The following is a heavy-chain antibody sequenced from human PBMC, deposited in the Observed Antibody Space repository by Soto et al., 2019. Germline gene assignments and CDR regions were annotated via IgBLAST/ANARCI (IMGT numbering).Heavy chain of an antibody. CDR1: GYAFTGYY. Sequence: ASVMVSCRSSGYAFTGYYIHWVRQAPGQGLVWMGWINPSSGDTNYAQKFQGRVTMTRDTSFSTAYMELSSLRSDDTAVYYCATRYSYVHFWGQGTLVTVS. D-gene: IGHD5-18*01. CDR3: ATRYSYVHF. V-gene: IGHV1-2*02. J-gene: IGHJ4*02. CDR2: INPSSGDT.